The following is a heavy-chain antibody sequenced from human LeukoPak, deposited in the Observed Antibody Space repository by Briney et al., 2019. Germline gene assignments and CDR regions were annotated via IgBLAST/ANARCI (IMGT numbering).Heavy chain of an antibody. D-gene: IGHD1-1*01. CDR2: ISGSGGGT. Sequence: GGSLRLFCAVSGITLSNYGMSWVRQAPGEGLEWVAGISGSGGGTNYADSVKGRFTISRDNSKNTLYLQMNSLRAEDTAVYFCATVSEYWGQGTLVTVSS. V-gene: IGHV3-23*01. CDR3: ATVSEY. CDR1: GITLSNYG. J-gene: IGHJ4*02.